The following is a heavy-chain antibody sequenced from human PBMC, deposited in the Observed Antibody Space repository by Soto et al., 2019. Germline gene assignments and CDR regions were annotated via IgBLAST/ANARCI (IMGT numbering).Heavy chain of an antibody. D-gene: IGHD3-3*01. V-gene: IGHV1-18*01. CDR2: ISAYNGNT. J-gene: IGHJ6*02. CDR1: GYTFTSYG. Sequence: ASVKVSCKASGYTFTSYGISWVRQAPGQGLEWMGWISAYNGNTNYAQKLQGRVTMTTDTSTSTAYMELRSLRSDDTAVYYCARVGAVYYDFWSGLYRQYEYYSYYYGMHVWGQATTVTVPS. CDR3: ARVGAVYYDFWSGLYRQYEYYSYYYGMHV.